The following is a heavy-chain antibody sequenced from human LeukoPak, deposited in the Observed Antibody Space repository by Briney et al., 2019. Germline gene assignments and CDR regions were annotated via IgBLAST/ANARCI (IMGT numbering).Heavy chain of an antibody. V-gene: IGHV3-21*01. CDR2: ISSSSSYI. J-gene: IGHJ6*03. CDR1: GFTFSSYS. CDR3: ARDGRYSYGYYYYYMDV. Sequence: PGGSLRLSCAASGFTFSSYSMNWVRQASGKGLEWVSSISSSSSYIYYADSVKGRFTISRDNAKNSLYLQTNSLRAEDTAVYYCARDGRYSYGYYYYYMDVWGKGTTVTISS. D-gene: IGHD5-18*01.